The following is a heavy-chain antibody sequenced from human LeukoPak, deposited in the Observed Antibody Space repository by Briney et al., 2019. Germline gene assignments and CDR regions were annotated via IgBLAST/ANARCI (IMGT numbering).Heavy chain of an antibody. V-gene: IGHV4-61*02. CDR1: GGSISSGSYY. Sequence: SETLSLTCTVSGGSISSGSYYWSWIRQPAGKGLEWIGRTYTSGSTNYNPSLKSRVTISVDTSKNQFSLKLSSVTAADTAVYYCARGGYSGYVAWFDPWGQGTLVTVSS. CDR3: ARGGYSGYVAWFDP. J-gene: IGHJ5*02. D-gene: IGHD5-12*01. CDR2: TYTSGST.